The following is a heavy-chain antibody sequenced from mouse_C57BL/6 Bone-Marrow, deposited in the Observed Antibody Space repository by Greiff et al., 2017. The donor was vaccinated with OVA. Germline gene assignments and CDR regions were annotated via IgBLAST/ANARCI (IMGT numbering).Heavy chain of an antibody. J-gene: IGHJ2*01. V-gene: IGHV1-52*01. Sequence: QVQLQQPGAELVRPGSSVKLSCKASGYTFTSYWMHWVKQRPIQGLEWIGNIDPSDSETHYNQKFKDKATLTVDKSSSTAYMQLSSLTSEDSAVYDCARGGYGNYGYWGQGTTLTVSS. CDR1: GYTFTSYW. D-gene: IGHD2-1*01. CDR3: ARGGYGNYGY. CDR2: IDPSDSET.